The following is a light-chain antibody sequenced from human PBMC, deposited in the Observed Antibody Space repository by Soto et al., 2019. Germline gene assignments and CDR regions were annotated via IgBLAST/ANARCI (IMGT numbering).Light chain of an antibody. CDR3: EAWDDSLDGPV. Sequence: QSVLTQPPSVSEAPRQRVTISCSGSRSNIGDNGVSWYQQVPGKAPKLLIYLDDLLPSGVSDRFSGSKSGTSASLAISGLQSEDKADYYCEAWDDSLDGPVFGGGTKLTVL. CDR2: LDD. J-gene: IGLJ2*01. CDR1: RSNIGDNG. V-gene: IGLV1-36*01.